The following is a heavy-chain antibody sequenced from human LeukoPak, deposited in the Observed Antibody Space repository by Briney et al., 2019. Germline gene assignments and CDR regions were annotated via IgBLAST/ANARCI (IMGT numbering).Heavy chain of an antibody. CDR1: GGSLSSANSY. V-gene: IGHV4-61*03. J-gene: IGHJ6*04. D-gene: IGHD1-26*01. CDR3: ARWDYHYDMDV. Sequence: SETLSLTCIVSGGSLSSANSYWSWFRQPPGKGLEWIGYMHFSGITKYNPSLKSRVTISIDTSKNHFSLTVSSVTAADTAVYSCARWDYHYDMDVWGKGTAVTVSS. CDR2: MHFSGIT.